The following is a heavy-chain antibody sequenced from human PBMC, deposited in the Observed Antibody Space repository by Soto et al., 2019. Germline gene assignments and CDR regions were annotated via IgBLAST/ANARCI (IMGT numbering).Heavy chain of an antibody. Sequence: PGGSVRLSCAAAGLTFSSFSLTWARQAPGKGLEWVSFILSSSGSIYYADSVKGRFTISRDNAKNSLFLQMNSLRAEDTAVYYCARYDGGHYVVVPAGDDYWAQEALVTVSS. CDR2: ILSSSGSI. CDR1: GLTFSSFS. J-gene: IGHJ4*02. CDR3: ARYDGGHYVVVPAGDDY. V-gene: IGHV3-21*01. D-gene: IGHD2-2*01.